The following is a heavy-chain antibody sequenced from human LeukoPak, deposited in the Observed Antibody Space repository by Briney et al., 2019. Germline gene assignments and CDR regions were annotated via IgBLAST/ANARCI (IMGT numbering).Heavy chain of an antibody. CDR2: ISGSGGGT. CDR1: GFSFSTYV. CDR3: AKDLIGYGRYVDS. Sequence: QAGGSLRLSCVASGFSFSTYVMSWVRQAPGKGLEWVSAISGSGGGTYYADSVKGRFTISRDNSKNTLYLQMNSLRAEDTAVYYCAKDLIGYGRYVDSWGQGTLVTVSS. V-gene: IGHV3-23*01. D-gene: IGHD3-9*01. J-gene: IGHJ4*02.